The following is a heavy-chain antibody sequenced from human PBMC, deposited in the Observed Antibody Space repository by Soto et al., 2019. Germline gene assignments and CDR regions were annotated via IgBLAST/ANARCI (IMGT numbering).Heavy chain of an antibody. V-gene: IGHV5-51*01. CDR2: IYPANSDV. CDR3: AIRRGAIVVVPAEHHRGWFDP. Sequence: GESLKISCKASGYSFSNYWIGWVRQMPGQGPEWMGIIYPANSDVVNNPSLQGRVTLSVDKSINTVYLQWSSLKAADTAVYYCAIRRGAIVVVPAEHHRGWFDPWGQGTLVTVSS. J-gene: IGHJ5*02. D-gene: IGHD2-2*01. CDR1: GYSFSNYW.